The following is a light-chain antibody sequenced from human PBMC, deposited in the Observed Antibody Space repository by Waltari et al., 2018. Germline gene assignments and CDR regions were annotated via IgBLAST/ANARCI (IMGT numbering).Light chain of an antibody. CDR3: QQRSIWPYT. Sequence: EIVLTQSPATLSLSPGETATLSCRASQSIRTYLGWYQQKPGQAPRLLLFDASSRVTGIPARFRGTGSGTDFTLTVSDLEPEDFGIYYCQQRSIWPYTFGQGTRLEIK. V-gene: IGKV3-11*01. J-gene: IGKJ2*01. CDR2: DAS. CDR1: QSIRTY.